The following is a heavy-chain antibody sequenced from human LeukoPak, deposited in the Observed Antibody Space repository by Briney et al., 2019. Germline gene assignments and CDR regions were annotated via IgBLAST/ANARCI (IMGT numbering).Heavy chain of an antibody. D-gene: IGHD3-22*01. Sequence: GGSLRLSCTGSGFPFGTYAMSWVRQAPGKGLEWVSATSGGSDNTHYAESVKGRFTISRDISKSTVYLQMNSLRAEDTAVYYCARGAYYYEDWGQGTLVTVSS. V-gene: IGHV3-23*01. J-gene: IGHJ4*02. CDR1: GFPFGTYA. CDR2: TSGGSDNT. CDR3: ARGAYYYED.